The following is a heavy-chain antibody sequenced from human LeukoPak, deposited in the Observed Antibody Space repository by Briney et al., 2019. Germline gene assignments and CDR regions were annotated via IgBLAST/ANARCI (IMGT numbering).Heavy chain of an antibody. CDR3: ARDGLDKQQPVTRFDY. CDR2: ISYDGSNK. V-gene: IGHV3-30-3*01. CDR1: GFTFSSYA. D-gene: IGHD6-13*01. J-gene: IGHJ4*02. Sequence: QPGRSLRLSCAASGFTFSSYAMHWVRQAPGKGLEWVAVISYDGSNKYYADSVKGRFTISRDNSKNTLYLQMNSLRAEDTAVYYCARDGLDKQQPVTRFDYWGQGTLVTVSS.